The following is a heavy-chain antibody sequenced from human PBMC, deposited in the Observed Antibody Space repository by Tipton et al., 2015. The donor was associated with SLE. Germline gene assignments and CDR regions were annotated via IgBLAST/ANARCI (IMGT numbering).Heavy chain of an antibody. CDR2: IHHSGNT. CDR3: ARDISGYSSSWYFDL. V-gene: IGHV4-38-2*02. CDR1: GFSISSGYY. J-gene: IGHJ2*01. Sequence: TLSLTCAVSGFSISSGYYWGWIRQPPGEGLEWIGSIHHSGNTYFNPSLKSRVTMSIDTSRNEVFLRLTSVTAADTAVYYCARDISGYSSSWYFDLWGRGTLVTVSS. D-gene: IGHD6-13*01.